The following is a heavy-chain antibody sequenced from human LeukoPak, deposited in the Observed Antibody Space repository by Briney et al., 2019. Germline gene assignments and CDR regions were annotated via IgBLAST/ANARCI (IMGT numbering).Heavy chain of an antibody. J-gene: IGHJ6*02. Sequence: GGSLRLSCAASGFTFSSYAMHWVRQAPGKGLEWVAVISYDGSNKYYADSVKGRFTISRDNSKSTLYLQMNSLRAEDTAVYYCARDRGRPPYSSSWAPYYYYYGMDVWGQGTTVTVSS. D-gene: IGHD6-13*01. V-gene: IGHV3-30*04. CDR1: GFTFSSYA. CDR3: ARDRGRPPYSSSWAPYYYYYGMDV. CDR2: ISYDGSNK.